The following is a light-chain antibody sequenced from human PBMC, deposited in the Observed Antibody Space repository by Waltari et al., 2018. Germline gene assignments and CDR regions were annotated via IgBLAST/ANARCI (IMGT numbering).Light chain of an antibody. V-gene: IGLV2-23*02. CDR2: DVS. CDR3: CSYVDTTSWL. Sequence: QSALTQPASVSGSPGQSITISCTGTSRAIGNSNFVSWYQHQPGHAPKLVIYDVSARPSGVSNRFPGSKSGNTASLTISGLQPEDEADYYCCSYVDTTSWLFGGGTKLTVL. CDR1: SRAIGNSNF. J-gene: IGLJ3*02.